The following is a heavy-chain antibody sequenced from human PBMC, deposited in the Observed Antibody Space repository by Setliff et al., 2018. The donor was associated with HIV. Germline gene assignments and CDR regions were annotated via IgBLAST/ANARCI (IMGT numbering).Heavy chain of an antibody. D-gene: IGHD6-13*01. CDR1: GASISSHY. CDR2: IYSTGST. J-gene: IGHJ4*02. Sequence: SETLSLTCTVSGASISSHYWSWIRQSPGKELEWIGYIYSTGSTNYNPSLQSRVSISMDASSNKFSLQVTSVTSADTAVYYCARLPDINSWPFDYWARGTLVTVS. CDR3: ARLPDINSWPFDY. V-gene: IGHV4-59*11.